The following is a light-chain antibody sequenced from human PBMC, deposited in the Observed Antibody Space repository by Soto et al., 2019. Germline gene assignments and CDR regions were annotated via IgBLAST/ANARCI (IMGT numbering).Light chain of an antibody. CDR2: DAS. V-gene: IGKV3-11*01. CDR3: QQYYNWPRT. CDR1: ESVFGY. Sequence: EVVLTQSPATLSLSPGERATLSCRASESVFGYLAWYQHKPGQAPRLLIYDASNRATGVPARFSGSGSGTEFTLTINSLQAEDCAVYYCQQYYNWPRTFGQGTRLEIK. J-gene: IGKJ5*01.